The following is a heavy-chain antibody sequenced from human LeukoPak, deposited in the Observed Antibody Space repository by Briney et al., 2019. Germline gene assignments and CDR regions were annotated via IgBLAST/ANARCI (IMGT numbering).Heavy chain of an antibody. D-gene: IGHD3-22*01. J-gene: IGHJ4*02. V-gene: IGHV3-7*01. CDR2: IKGESEK. CDR1: GFTFSNYW. CDR3: ARDYLDSSAAHYDY. Sequence: PGGSLRLSCAASGFTFSNYWMSWVRQAPGKGLECVANIKGESEKRYVDSVKGRFTISRDNAKNSLYLQMNSLRVEDTAMYYCARDYLDSSAAHYDYWGRGTLVTVSS.